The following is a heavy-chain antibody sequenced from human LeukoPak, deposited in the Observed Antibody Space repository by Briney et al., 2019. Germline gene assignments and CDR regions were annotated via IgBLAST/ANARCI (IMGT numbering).Heavy chain of an antibody. CDR2: IRSKANSYAT. CDR1: GFTFSGSA. J-gene: IGHJ4*02. V-gene: IGHV3-73*01. Sequence: GGSLRLSCAASGFTFSGSAMHWVRQASGKGLEWVGRIRSKANSYATAYAASVQGRFTISRDDSKNTAYLQVNSLETEDTAVYYCSSPYCTDGVCYPGYWGQGTLVTVSS. D-gene: IGHD2-8*01. CDR3: SSPYCTDGVCYPGY.